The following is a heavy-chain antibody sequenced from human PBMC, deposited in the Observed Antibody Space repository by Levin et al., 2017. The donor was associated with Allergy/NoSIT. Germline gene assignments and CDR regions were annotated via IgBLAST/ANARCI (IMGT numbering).Heavy chain of an antibody. J-gene: IGHJ4*02. D-gene: IGHD5-18*01. V-gene: IGHV4-30-2*01. Sequence: SETLSLTCAVSGGSISRGGYSWSWIRQPPGKGLEWIGNIYLSGSTNDNPSLKSRVTMSVDRSKNQFSLKLSYVTAADTAVYYCARVAGYSYGYYFDYWGPGTLVTVSS. CDR3: ARVAGYSYGYYFDY. CDR2: IYLSGST. CDR1: GGSISRGGYS.